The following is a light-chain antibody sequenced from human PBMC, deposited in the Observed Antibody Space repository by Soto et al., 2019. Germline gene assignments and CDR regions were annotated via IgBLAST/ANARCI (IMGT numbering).Light chain of an antibody. J-gene: IGKJ5*01. CDR3: QQYNNWPPLT. CDR1: QSVRSK. Sequence: EIVMTQSPGTLSVSPGERATLSCRASQSVRSKLAWYQQKPGQAPRLLINDASTRATGIPARFSGSGSGTEFTLTISSLQSEDFAVYYCQQYNNWPPLTFGQGTRLEIK. V-gene: IGKV3-15*01. CDR2: DAS.